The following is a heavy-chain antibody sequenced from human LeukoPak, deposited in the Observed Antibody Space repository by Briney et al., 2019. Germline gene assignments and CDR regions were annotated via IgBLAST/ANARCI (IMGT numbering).Heavy chain of an antibody. CDR3: ARDRGRATYSSSSDY. Sequence: PSETLSLTCAVSGYSISSGYYWGWIRQPPGKGLEWIGTIYHSGDTYYNPSLKSRLTISVDTSKNQFSLRLTSVAAADTAVYYCARDRGRATYSSSSDYWGQGTLVTVFS. J-gene: IGHJ4*02. V-gene: IGHV4-38-2*02. CDR1: GYSISSGYY. CDR2: IYHSGDT. D-gene: IGHD6-6*01.